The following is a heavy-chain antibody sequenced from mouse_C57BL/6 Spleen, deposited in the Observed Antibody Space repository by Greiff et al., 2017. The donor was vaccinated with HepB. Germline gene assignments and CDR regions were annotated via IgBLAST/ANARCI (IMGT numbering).Heavy chain of an antibody. CDR1: GYTFTSYT. CDR3: AREMDYDYYFDY. V-gene: IGHV1-4*01. Sequence: QVQLKESGAELARPGASVKMSCKASGYTFTSYTMHWVKQRPGQGLEWIGYINPSSGYTKYNQKFKDKATLTADKSSSTAYMQLSSLTSEDSAVYYCAREMDYDYYFDYWGQSTTLTVSS. CDR2: INPSSGYT. D-gene: IGHD2-4*01. J-gene: IGHJ2*01.